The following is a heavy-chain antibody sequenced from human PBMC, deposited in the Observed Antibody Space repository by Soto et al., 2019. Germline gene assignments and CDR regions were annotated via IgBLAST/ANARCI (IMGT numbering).Heavy chain of an antibody. V-gene: IGHV3-23*01. D-gene: IGHD1-26*01. J-gene: IGHJ5*02. CDR3: AKNQGVELVPLAAVDWFDP. CDR1: GFIFENFG. CDR2: ISGSGFKK. Sequence: GGSLRLSCAASGFIFENFGMSWVRQAPGKGLEWISSISGSGFKKYYADSVKGRFTISRDNSKSTVYLELNNLSAEDTAVYHCAKNQGVELVPLAAVDWFDPWGQGSVVTVSS.